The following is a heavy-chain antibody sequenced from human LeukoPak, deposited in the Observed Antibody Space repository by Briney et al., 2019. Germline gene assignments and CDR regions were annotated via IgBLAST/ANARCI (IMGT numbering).Heavy chain of an antibody. CDR1: GYTFANYD. J-gene: IGHJ4*02. CDR3: ARPRENSGYYQYYFDY. V-gene: IGHV1-8*01. CDR2: MNPNSGNT. Sequence: ASVKVSCKGSGYTFANYDIHWVRQATGQGLEWMGWMNPNSGNTDYAQKFQGRVTMTRSTSINTAYMELSSLGSEDTAVYYCARPRENSGYYQYYFDYWGQGTLVTVSS. D-gene: IGHD3-22*01.